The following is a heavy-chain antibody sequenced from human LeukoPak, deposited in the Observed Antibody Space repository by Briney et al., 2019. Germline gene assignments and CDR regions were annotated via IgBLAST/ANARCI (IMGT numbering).Heavy chain of an antibody. D-gene: IGHD1-1*01. V-gene: IGHV3-21*04. CDR2: ISSSSSYI. CDR1: GFTFSHYS. Sequence: GGSLRLSCAASGFTFSHYSMNWVRQAPGKGLEWVSSISSSSSYIYYADSVRGRFTISRDNAKNSLYLQMNSLRAEDTAVYYCARGRPRTYNWNDYHGDVWGKGTTVTVSS. J-gene: IGHJ6*04. CDR3: ARGRPRTYNWNDYHGDV.